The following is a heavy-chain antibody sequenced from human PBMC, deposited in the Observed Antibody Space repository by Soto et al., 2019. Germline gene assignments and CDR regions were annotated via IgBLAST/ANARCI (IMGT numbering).Heavy chain of an antibody. J-gene: IGHJ4*02. V-gene: IGHV4-59*01. Sequence: SETLSLTCTVSGGSISSYYWSWIRQPPGKGLEWIGYIYYSGSTNYNPSLKSRVTISVDTSKNQFSLKLSSVTAADTAVYYCARGVATIDYWGQGTLVTVSS. CDR2: IYYSGST. CDR3: ARGVATIDY. D-gene: IGHD5-12*01. CDR1: GGSISSYY.